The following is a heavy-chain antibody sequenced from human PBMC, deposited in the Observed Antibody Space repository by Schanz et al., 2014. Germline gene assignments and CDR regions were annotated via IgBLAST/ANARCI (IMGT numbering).Heavy chain of an antibody. CDR1: GYTFGSHG. Sequence: QLMQSGSEVRKPGASVKVSCKASGYTFGSHGMTWVRQAPGQGPELMGWINAHTGNTQYAQKFQGRVNMTRDTVTTTVHLELTRLRTDDTAIYYCARVHIATYHYNSPGAFDIWGQGTRVTVSS. D-gene: IGHD3-10*01. CDR2: INAHTGNT. J-gene: IGHJ3*02. V-gene: IGHV1-18*01. CDR3: ARVHIATYHYNSPGAFDI.